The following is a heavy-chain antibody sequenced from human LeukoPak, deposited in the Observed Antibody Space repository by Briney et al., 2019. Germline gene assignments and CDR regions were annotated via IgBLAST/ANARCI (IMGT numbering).Heavy chain of an antibody. V-gene: IGHV3-23*01. CDR3: AKDGGIAAAGTSVYFDH. J-gene: IGHJ4*02. Sequence: QAGGSLRLSCAASGFTFSSCAVSWVRQAPGKGLQWVSGISGSGGNTYYADSVKGRFTISRDSFKNTMYLQMNSLRAEDTAVYYCAKDGGIAAAGTSVYFDHWGQGTLVTVSS. CDR1: GFTFSSCA. D-gene: IGHD6-13*01. CDR2: ISGSGGNT.